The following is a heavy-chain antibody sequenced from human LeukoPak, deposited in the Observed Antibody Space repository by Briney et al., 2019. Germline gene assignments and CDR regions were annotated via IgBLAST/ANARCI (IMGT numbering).Heavy chain of an antibody. CDR2: ISADNDST. CDR3: AREGIPGYCSGGSCSQYNWFDP. Sequence: GASVKVSCKASGYTFTGYYMHWVRQAPGQGLEWMGWISADNDSTNYAQKLQGRVTMTTDTSTSTAYMELRSLRSEDTAVYYCAREGIPGYCSGGSCSQYNWFDPWGQGTLVTVSS. J-gene: IGHJ5*02. D-gene: IGHD2-15*01. CDR1: GYTFTGYY. V-gene: IGHV1-18*04.